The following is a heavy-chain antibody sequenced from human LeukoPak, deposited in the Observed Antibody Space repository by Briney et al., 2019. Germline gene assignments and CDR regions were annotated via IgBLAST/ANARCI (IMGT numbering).Heavy chain of an antibody. V-gene: IGHV4-59*12. CDR3: ARVSGYDSYYFDY. Sequence: SETLSLTCTVSGGSISGYYWSWIRQPPGKGLEWIGYIYYSGSTNYNPSLKSRVTISVDTSKNQFSLKLSSVTAADTAVYYCARVSGYDSYYFDYWGQGTLVTVSS. CDR2: IYYSGST. D-gene: IGHD5-12*01. CDR1: GGSISGYY. J-gene: IGHJ4*02.